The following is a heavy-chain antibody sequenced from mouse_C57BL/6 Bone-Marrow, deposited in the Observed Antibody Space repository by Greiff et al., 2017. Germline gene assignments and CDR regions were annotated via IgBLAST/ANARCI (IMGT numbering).Heavy chain of an antibody. J-gene: IGHJ4*01. D-gene: IGHD4-1*01. Sequence: QVQLKQPGAELVMPGASVKLSCKASGYTFTSYWMHWVKQRPGQGLEWIGEIDPSDSYTNYNQKFKGKSTLTVDKSSSTAYMQLSSLTSEDSAVYDCARSVGRLGYYDAMDYWGQGTSVTVSS. CDR3: ARSVGRLGYYDAMDY. V-gene: IGHV1-69*01. CDR2: IDPSDSYT. CDR1: GYTFTSYW.